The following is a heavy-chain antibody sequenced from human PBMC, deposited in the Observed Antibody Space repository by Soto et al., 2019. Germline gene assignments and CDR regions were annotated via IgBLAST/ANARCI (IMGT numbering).Heavy chain of an antibody. V-gene: IGHV2-5*02. Sequence: QITLTESGPTLVKPTQTLTLTCTFSGLSFSTSAVGVGWFRQPPGKALEWVALIYWDDDKRYSPFLKSRLTITKYTSTNQVVLTRTNMDPVDTGTYYCAHLYRAASGTRYYFDYWGQGTLVTVSS. D-gene: IGHD6-13*01. CDR2: IYWDDDK. J-gene: IGHJ4*02. CDR1: GLSFSTSAVG. CDR3: AHLYRAASGTRYYFDY.